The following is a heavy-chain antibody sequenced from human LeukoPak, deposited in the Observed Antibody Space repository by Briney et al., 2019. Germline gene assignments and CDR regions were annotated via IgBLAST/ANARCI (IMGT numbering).Heavy chain of an antibody. Sequence: PGGSLRLSCAVSGITLGNYGMSWVRQAPGKGLEWVAGISDSGGRTNCADSVKGRFTISRDNPKNTLYLQMNSLRAEDTAVYFCAKRGVVIRVILVGFHKEAYYFDSWGQGALVTVSS. CDR2: ISDSGGRT. CDR1: GITLGNYG. CDR3: AKRGVVIRVILVGFHKEAYYFDS. V-gene: IGHV3-23*01. J-gene: IGHJ4*02. D-gene: IGHD3-22*01.